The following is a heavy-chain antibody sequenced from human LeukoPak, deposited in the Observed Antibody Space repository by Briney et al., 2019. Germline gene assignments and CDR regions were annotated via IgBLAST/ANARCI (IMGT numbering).Heavy chain of an antibody. D-gene: IGHD6-13*01. V-gene: IGHV3-23*01. J-gene: IGHJ4*02. CDR3: AKDRAAGMAYYFDY. Sequence: GGSLRLSCAASGFTFSSYWMSWVGQAPGKGLEWVSAISGSGGSTYYADSVKSRFTISRDNSKNTLYLQMNSLRAEDTAVYYCAKDRAAGMAYYFDYWGQGTLVTVSS. CDR2: ISGSGGST. CDR1: GFTFSSYW.